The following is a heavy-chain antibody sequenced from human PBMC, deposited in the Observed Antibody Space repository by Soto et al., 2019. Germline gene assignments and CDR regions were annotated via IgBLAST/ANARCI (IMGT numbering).Heavy chain of an antibody. CDR2: ISDSGGDT. Sequence: EVQLLESGGGLVQPGGSLRLSCAASGFTFSSYAMSWVRQAPGKGLEWVSSISDSGGDTYHADSVKGRFTISRDNSKNTLYLQMNSLRAEDTAVYYCAKRTMVRGVINRFDYWGQGTLVTVSS. CDR3: AKRTMVRGVINRFDY. D-gene: IGHD3-10*01. J-gene: IGHJ4*02. CDR1: GFTFSSYA. V-gene: IGHV3-23*01.